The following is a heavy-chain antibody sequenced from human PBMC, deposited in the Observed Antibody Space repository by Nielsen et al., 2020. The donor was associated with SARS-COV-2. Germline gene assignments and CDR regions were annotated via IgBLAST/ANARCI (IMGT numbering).Heavy chain of an antibody. Sequence: GGSLRLSCAASGFTFSSYSMNWVRQAPGKGLEWVSYISSSSSTIYYADSVKGRFTISRDNAKNSLYLQMNSLRDEDTAVYYCAKDESYSYSSSWIDYWGQGTLVTVSS. D-gene: IGHD6-13*01. CDR3: AKDESYSYSSSWIDY. CDR1: GFTFSSYS. V-gene: IGHV3-48*02. J-gene: IGHJ4*02. CDR2: ISSSSSTI.